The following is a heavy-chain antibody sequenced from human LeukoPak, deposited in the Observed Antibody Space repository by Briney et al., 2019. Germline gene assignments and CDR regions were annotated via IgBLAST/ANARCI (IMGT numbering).Heavy chain of an antibody. CDR2: IYPGDSDT. Sequence: GESLKISCKGSAYRFAKYWIGRVRQMPGKGLEWMGIIYPGDSDTRYSPSFEGQVTISADKSISTAYLQWSSLKASDSALYYCARLAGSYPGSPFDYWGQGTLVTVSS. CDR3: ARLAGSYPGSPFDY. J-gene: IGHJ4*02. V-gene: IGHV5-51*01. D-gene: IGHD1-26*01. CDR1: AYRFAKYW.